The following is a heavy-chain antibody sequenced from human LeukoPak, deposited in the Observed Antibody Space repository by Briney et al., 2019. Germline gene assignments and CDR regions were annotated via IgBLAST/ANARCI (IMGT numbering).Heavy chain of an antibody. CDR1: GYSISSGYY. V-gene: IGHV4-38-2*02. Sequence: ASETLSLTCTVSGYSISSGYYWGWIRQPPGKGLEWIGSIYHSGSTYHNPSLKSRVTISVDTSKNQFSLKLSSVTAADTAVYYCARPINYYGSGFEGFDPWGQGTLVTVSS. D-gene: IGHD3-10*01. CDR2: IYHSGST. J-gene: IGHJ5*02. CDR3: ARPINYYGSGFEGFDP.